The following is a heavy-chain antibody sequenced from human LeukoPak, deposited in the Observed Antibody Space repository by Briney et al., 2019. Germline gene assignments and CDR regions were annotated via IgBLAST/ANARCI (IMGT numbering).Heavy chain of an antibody. CDR1: GFTFSSYA. V-gene: IGHV3-23*01. Sequence: QPGGSLRLSCAASGFTFSSYAMSWVRQAPGKGLEWVSAISGSGGSTYYADSVKGRFTISRDNSKNTLYLQMNGLRAEDTAVYYCAKPGQAPVAVPSNFDYWGQGTLVTVSS. CDR2: ISGSGGST. D-gene: IGHD6-19*01. J-gene: IGHJ4*02. CDR3: AKPGQAPVAVPSNFDY.